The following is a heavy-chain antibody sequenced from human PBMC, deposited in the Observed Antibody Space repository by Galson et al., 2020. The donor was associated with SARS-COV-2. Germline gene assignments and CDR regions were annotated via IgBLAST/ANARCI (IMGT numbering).Heavy chain of an antibody. CDR2: TYHSGTT. CDR1: GGSISSGGYS. D-gene: IGHD3-10*01. V-gene: IGHV4-30-2*01. J-gene: IGHJ1*01. Sequence: ASETLSLTCSVSGGSISSGGYSWSWIRQPPGKGLEWIGYTYHSGTTYYNPSLKSRVALSLDRSKNQFSLELSSVNAADTAVYYCARDRFGELSPWGQGTLVTVSS. CDR3: ARDRFGELSP.